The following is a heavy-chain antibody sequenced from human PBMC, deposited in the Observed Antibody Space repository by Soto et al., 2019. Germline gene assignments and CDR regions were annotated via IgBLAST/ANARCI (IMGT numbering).Heavy chain of an antibody. D-gene: IGHD2-2*01. CDR1: GYSFTSYW. CDR2: IDPSDSYT. V-gene: IGHV5-10-1*01. Sequence: EVQLVQSGAEVKKPGESLRISCKGSGYSFTSYWISWVRQMPGKGLEWMGRIDPSDSYTNYSPSFQGHVTISADKSIXTXCLQWSSLKAADTAMYYGARDGGVQGGRKVGVGPDYWGQGTLVTVSS. J-gene: IGHJ4*02. CDR3: ARDGGVQGGRKVGVGPDY.